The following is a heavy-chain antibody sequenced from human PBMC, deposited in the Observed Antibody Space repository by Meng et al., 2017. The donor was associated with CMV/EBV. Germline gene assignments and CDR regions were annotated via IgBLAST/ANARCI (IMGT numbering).Heavy chain of an antibody. CDR1: GYTFTSYY. CDR3: ARDEGGYSAETRYDY. J-gene: IGHJ4*02. D-gene: IGHD5-12*01. Sequence: ASVKVSCKASGYTFTSYYIHWVRQAPGQGLEWMGWIDPNSGNTGYAQKFQGRVTMTRDTSISTAYMELSRLRSDDTAVYYCARDEGGYSAETRYDYWGQGTLVTVSS. CDR2: IDPNSGNT. V-gene: IGHV1-2*02.